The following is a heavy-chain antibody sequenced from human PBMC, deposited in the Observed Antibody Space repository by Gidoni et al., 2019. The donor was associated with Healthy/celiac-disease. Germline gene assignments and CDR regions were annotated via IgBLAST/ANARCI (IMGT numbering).Heavy chain of an antibody. D-gene: IGHD3-22*01. CDR3: AREARARVVVRSDAFDI. CDR1: GFTFSSYS. V-gene: IGHV3-21*01. J-gene: IGHJ3*02. Sequence: EVQLVESGGGLVKPGGSLRLSCAASGFTFSSYSMNWVRQAPGKGLEWVSSISSSSSYIYYADSVKGRFTISRDNAKNSLYLQMNSLRAEDTAVYYCAREARARVVVRSDAFDIWGQGTMVTVSS. CDR2: ISSSSSYI.